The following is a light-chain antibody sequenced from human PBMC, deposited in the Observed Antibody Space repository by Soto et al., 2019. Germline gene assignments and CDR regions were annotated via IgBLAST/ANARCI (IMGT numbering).Light chain of an antibody. CDR3: SSSGGSPTYV. V-gene: IGLV2-14*01. Sequence: QSALTQPASVSGSPGQSITISCTGTNNDVGAYPYVSWYQQHPGTAPKLVTYEVTHRPSGISDRFSGSKSGNTASLTISGLQAEDESDYYCSSSGGSPTYVFGTGTKLTVL. J-gene: IGLJ1*01. CDR2: EVT. CDR1: NNDVGAYPY.